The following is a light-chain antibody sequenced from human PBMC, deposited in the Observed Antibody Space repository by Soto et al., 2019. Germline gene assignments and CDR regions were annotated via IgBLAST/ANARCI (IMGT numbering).Light chain of an antibody. CDR2: DVN. CDR1: SSDIGAYNF. Sequence: QSVLTQPASVSGSPGQSITISCTGTSSDIGAYNFVSWYLQHPGKAPKLMLYDVNIRPSGVSNRFSGSKSGNTASLTISGLQAEHEADYYCTSWTTSTTLIFGGGTKVTVL. V-gene: IGLV2-14*03. CDR3: TSWTTSTTLI. J-gene: IGLJ2*01.